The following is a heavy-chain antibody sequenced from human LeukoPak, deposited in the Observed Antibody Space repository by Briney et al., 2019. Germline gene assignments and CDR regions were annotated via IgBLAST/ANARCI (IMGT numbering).Heavy chain of an antibody. D-gene: IGHD5-18*01. CDR1: GFTFSSYG. J-gene: IGHJ4*02. Sequence: PGRSLRLSCAASGFTFSSYGMHWVRQAPGKGLEWVAVIWYDGSNKYYADSVKGRFTISRDNSKNTLYPQMNSLRAEDTAVYYCARDDRGYSYGTPFDYWGQGTLVTVSS. V-gene: IGHV3-33*01. CDR3: ARDDRGYSYGTPFDY. CDR2: IWYDGSNK.